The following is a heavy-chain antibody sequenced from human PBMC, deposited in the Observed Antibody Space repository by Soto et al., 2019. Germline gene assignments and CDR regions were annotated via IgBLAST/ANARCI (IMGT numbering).Heavy chain of an antibody. CDR3: ASYASGRFHLAFEI. Sequence: PSETLSLTCAVSGVSISSTNWWSWFRQSPGKGLEWIGDIYHSGTTNYNPSLTSRLTISVDKSNNQFSLRLTSVTAADTAVYYCASYASGRFHLAFEIWGQGTMVTVSS. CDR2: IYHSGTT. D-gene: IGHD3-10*01. CDR1: GVSISSTNW. J-gene: IGHJ3*02. V-gene: IGHV4-4*02.